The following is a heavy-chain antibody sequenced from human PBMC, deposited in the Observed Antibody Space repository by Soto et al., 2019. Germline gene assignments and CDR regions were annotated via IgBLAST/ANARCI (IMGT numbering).Heavy chain of an antibody. V-gene: IGHV1-8*01. CDR3: ARGVRGPRYSSSWYLKNYYYYYYMDV. Sequence: SSVKVSCKASGYTFTSYDINWVRQATGQGLEWMGWMNPNSGNTGYAQKFQGRVTMTRNTSISTAYMELSSLRSEDTAVYYCARGVRGPRYSSSWYLKNYYYYYYMDVWGKGTTVTVSS. CDR1: GYTFTSYD. J-gene: IGHJ6*03. D-gene: IGHD6-13*01. CDR2: MNPNSGNT.